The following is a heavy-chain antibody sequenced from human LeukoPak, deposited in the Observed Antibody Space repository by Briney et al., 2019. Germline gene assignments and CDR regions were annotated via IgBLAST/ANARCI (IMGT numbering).Heavy chain of an antibody. CDR3: ARDYYYDDSGQPVRLDY. V-gene: IGHV3-66*01. D-gene: IGHD3-22*01. CDR2: IYRGGTT. Sequence: GGSLRLSCAASGFTVSSNYMSWVRQAPGKGPEWLSVIYRGGTTYYAGSVKGRFTISRDDSKNTLYLQMNSLRAEDTAVYYCARDYYYDDSGQPVRLDYWGQGTLVTVSS. J-gene: IGHJ4*02. CDR1: GFTVSSNY.